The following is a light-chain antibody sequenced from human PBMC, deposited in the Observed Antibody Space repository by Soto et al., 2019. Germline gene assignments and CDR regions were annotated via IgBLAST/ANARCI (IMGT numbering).Light chain of an antibody. V-gene: IGKV3-20*01. J-gene: IGKJ2*02. CDR1: QTVSSNY. CDR2: GAS. Sequence: EIVLTQSPGTLSLSPGERATLSCRAGQTVSSNYLAWYQQKPGQAPSLLIHGASNRATGIPDRFSGSGSGTDFTLTISRLEPEDSAVYYCQQFGSPWTFGQGTRLEI. CDR3: QQFGSPWT.